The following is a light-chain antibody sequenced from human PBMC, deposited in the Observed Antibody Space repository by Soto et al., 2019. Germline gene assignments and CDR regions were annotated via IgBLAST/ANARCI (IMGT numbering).Light chain of an antibody. Sequence: QSVLTQPRSLSGSPGHSVTLSCTGTSSDVGGYNYISWYQHHPGKAPKVMIYDVSKRPSGFPDRFSGSKSGNTVSLTISGLQAEDEADYYCCSSAGRNTWVFGGGTKLTVL. CDR3: CSSAGRNTWV. V-gene: IGLV2-11*01. CDR1: SSDVGGYNY. CDR2: DVS. J-gene: IGLJ2*01.